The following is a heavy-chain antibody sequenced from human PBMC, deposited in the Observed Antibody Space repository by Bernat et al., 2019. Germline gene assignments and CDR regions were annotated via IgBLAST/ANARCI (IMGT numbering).Heavy chain of an antibody. CDR3: ASRRDGSYWYFDL. CDR2: IRYDGSNK. D-gene: IGHD5-24*01. V-gene: IGHV3-30*02. CDR1: GFTFSSYG. Sequence: QVQLVESGGGVVQPGGSLRLSCAASGFTFSSYGMHWVRQAPGKGLEWVAFIRYDGSNKYYADSVKGRFTISRDNSKNTLYLQMNSLRAEDTAVYYCASRRDGSYWYFDLWGRGTLVTVSS. J-gene: IGHJ2*01.